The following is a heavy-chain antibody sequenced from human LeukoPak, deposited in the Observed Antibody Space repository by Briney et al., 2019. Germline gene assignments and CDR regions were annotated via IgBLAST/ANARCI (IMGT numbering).Heavy chain of an antibody. CDR2: IYYSGST. CDR3: ARQGGGLGISGSYIDY. V-gene: IGHV4-39*01. CDR1: GGSISSSSYY. D-gene: IGHD1-20*01. Sequence: PSETLSLTCTVSGGSISSSSYYWGWIRQPPGKGLEWIGSIYYSGSTYYNPSLKSRVTISVDTSKNQFSLKLSSVTAADTAVYYCARQGGGLGISGSYIDYWGQGTLVTVSS. J-gene: IGHJ4*02.